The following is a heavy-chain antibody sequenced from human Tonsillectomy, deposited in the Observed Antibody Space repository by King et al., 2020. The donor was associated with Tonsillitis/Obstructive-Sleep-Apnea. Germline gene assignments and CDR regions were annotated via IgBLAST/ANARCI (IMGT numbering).Heavy chain of an antibody. CDR2: INHSGST. CDR3: ARGDLLTGYYASTDFDY. D-gene: IGHD3-9*01. Sequence: VQLQQWGAGLLKPSETLSLPCAVYGVSFSAYYWSWIRQPPGKGLEWIGEINHSGSTKYNPSLKSRVIISLDTSKNQFSLKLSSVTAADTALYYCARGDLLTGYYASTDFDYWGQGPLVTVSS. CDR1: GVSFSAYY. V-gene: IGHV4-34*01. J-gene: IGHJ4*02.